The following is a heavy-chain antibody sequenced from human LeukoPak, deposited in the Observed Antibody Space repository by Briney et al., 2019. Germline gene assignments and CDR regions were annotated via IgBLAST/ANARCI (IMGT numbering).Heavy chain of an antibody. CDR3: ARDRCSSTSCYTRAFDI. Sequence: ASVKVSCKASGYTFTSYYMHWVRQAPGQGLEWMGIINPSGGSTSYAQKFQGRVTMTRDTSTSTVYMELSSLRSEDTAVYYCARDRCSSTSCYTRAFDIWGQGTMVTVSS. CDR2: INPSGGST. CDR1: GYTFTSYY. D-gene: IGHD2-2*02. J-gene: IGHJ3*02. V-gene: IGHV1-46*01.